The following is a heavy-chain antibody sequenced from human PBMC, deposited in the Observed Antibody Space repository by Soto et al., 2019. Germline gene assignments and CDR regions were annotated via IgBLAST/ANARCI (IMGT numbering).Heavy chain of an antibody. D-gene: IGHD3-22*01. V-gene: IGHV4-59*12. CDR2: ISYIAYT. Sequence: PSETLSLTCTVSGGSISSYYCSWFRLPPGKGLEWIGYISYIAYTNYNPSLKSRVTISVDTSKNQFSLKLSSVTAADTAVYYCASIYDSSGYYYGNNWFDPWGQGTLVTVSS. CDR1: GGSISSYY. J-gene: IGHJ5*02. CDR3: ASIYDSSGYYYGNNWFDP.